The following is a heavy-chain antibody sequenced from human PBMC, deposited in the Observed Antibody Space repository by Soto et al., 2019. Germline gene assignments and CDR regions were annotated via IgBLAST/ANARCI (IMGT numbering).Heavy chain of an antibody. CDR2: IYPGDSDT. D-gene: IGHD4-17*01. CDR3: ARPHGDYSDAFDI. Sequence: PGESLKISCKGSGYSFTSYWIGWVRQMPGKGLEWMGIIYPGDSDTRYSPSFQGQVTISADKSISTAYLQWSSLKASATAMYYCARPHGDYSDAFDIWGQGTMVTVSS. V-gene: IGHV5-51*01. J-gene: IGHJ3*02. CDR1: GYSFTSYW.